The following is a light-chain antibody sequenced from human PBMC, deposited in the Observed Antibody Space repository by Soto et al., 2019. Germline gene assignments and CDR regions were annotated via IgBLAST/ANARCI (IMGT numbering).Light chain of an antibody. Sequence: ESVLTQSPGTLSLSPGERATLSCRASQSVSSSSYLAWYQQKPGQAPRLLIYGASSRATGIPDRFSGSGSGTDFTLTISRLAPEDFAVYYCQQYGSSLTFGGGTKVEIK. V-gene: IGKV3-20*01. J-gene: IGKJ4*01. CDR2: GAS. CDR1: QSVSSSSY. CDR3: QQYGSSLT.